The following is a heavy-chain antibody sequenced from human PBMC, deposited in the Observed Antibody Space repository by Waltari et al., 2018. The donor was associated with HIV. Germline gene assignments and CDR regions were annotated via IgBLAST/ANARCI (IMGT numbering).Heavy chain of an antibody. CDR3: ARCSSASLKGIDY. V-gene: IGHV3-74*01. J-gene: IGHJ4*02. Sequence: EVQLVESGGGLVQPGGSLRLSCAASGFTFRSYWMHWVRQATGKGLVWVSRILSDGNSTTYADSVKGRFTISRDNAKNTLYLQMNSLRAEDTAVYYCARCSSASLKGIDYWGQGTLVTVSS. D-gene: IGHD2-2*01. CDR2: ILSDGNST. CDR1: GFTFRSYW.